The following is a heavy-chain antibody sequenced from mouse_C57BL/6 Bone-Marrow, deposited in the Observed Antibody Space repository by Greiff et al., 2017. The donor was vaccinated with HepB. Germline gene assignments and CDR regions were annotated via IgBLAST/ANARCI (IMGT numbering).Heavy chain of an antibody. J-gene: IGHJ4*01. CDR2: INSDGGST. D-gene: IGHD3-2*02. Sequence: EVQLQESGGGLVQPGESLKLSCESNEYEFPSHDMSWVRKTPEKRLELVAAINSDGGSTYYPDTMGRRFIISRDNTKKTLYLQMSSLRSEDTALYYCARRVSGYYAMDYWGQGTSVTVSS. CDR1: EYEFPSHD. CDR3: ARRVSGYYAMDY. V-gene: IGHV5-2*01.